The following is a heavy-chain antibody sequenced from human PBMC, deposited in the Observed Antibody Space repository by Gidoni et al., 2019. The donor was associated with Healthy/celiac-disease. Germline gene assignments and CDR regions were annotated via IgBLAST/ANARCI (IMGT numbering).Heavy chain of an antibody. CDR2: IWYDGSNK. J-gene: IGHJ5*02. CDR3: ARGDYDSSGP. V-gene: IGHV3-33*01. Sequence: LEWVAVIWYDGSNKYYADSVKGRFTISRDNSKNTLYLQMNSLRAEDTAVYYCARGDYDSSGPWGQGTLVTVSS. D-gene: IGHD3-22*01.